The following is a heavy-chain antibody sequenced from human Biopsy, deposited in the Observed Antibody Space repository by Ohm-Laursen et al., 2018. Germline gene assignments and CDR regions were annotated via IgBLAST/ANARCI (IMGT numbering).Heavy chain of an antibody. CDR1: GGTFSNYG. Sequence: ASVKVSCKAPGGTFSNYGVNWVRQAPGQGLEWLGGNIPILGTGNYAQKFQDRVTVAADTSTSTATMELRSLRSDDTAVYYCATKLTGYFHHWGQGTPVIVSS. D-gene: IGHD3-9*01. CDR3: ATKLTGYFHH. J-gene: IGHJ1*01. V-gene: IGHV1-69*06. CDR2: NIPILGTG.